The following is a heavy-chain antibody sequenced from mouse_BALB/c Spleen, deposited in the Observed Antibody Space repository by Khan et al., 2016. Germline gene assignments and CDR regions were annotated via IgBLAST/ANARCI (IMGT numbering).Heavy chain of an antibody. V-gene: IGHV9-3-1*01. J-gene: IGHJ4*01. Sequence: QIQLVQSEPELKKPGETVKISCKASGYTFTNYGMNWVKQAPGKGLKWMGWINTYTGEPTYADDFKGRFAFSLETSASTAYLQINNLKNEDTATYFCARYSHYGSSDRDAMDYWGQGTSVTVSS. CDR1: GYTFTNYG. CDR3: ARYSHYGSSDRDAMDY. CDR2: INTYTGEP. D-gene: IGHD1-1*01.